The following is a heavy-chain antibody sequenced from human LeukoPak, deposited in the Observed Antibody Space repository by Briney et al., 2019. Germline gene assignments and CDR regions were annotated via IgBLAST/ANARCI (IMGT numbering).Heavy chain of an antibody. CDR1: GGSISSDNYY. CDR2: IYHSGST. CDR3: ARRGTNWGRFDY. D-gene: IGHD7-27*01. J-gene: IGHJ4*02. Sequence: PSETLSLTCAVSGGSISSDNYYWSWIRQPPGKGLEWIGYIYHSGSTYCSPSLKSRVSISVDTSKNQFSLKLSSVTAADTAVYYCARRGTNWGRFDYWGQGSLVTVSS. V-gene: IGHV4-30-4*01.